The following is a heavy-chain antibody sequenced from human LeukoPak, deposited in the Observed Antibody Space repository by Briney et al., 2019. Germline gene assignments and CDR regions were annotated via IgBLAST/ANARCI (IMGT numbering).Heavy chain of an antibody. J-gene: IGHJ3*02. V-gene: IGHV4-59*01. Sequence: SETLSLTCTVSGGSISSYYWSWIRQPPGKGLEWIGYIYYSGSTNYNPSLKSRVTISVDTSKNQFSLKLSSVTAADTAVYYCARGGWLDAFDIWGQGTMVTVSS. CDR3: ARGGWLDAFDI. D-gene: IGHD6-19*01. CDR1: GGSISSYY. CDR2: IYYSGST.